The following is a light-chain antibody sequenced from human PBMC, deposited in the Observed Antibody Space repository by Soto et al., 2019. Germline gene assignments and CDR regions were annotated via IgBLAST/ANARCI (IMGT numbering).Light chain of an antibody. CDR1: SSDVGGYKY. J-gene: IGLJ2*01. CDR3: SSYTGSSTLV. V-gene: IGLV2-14*01. CDR2: DVS. Sequence: QSALTQPASVSGSPGQSITISCTGTSSDVGGYKYVSWYQQHPGKAPKLMIYDVSNRPSGVSNRFSGSKSGNTASLTISGLQAEDGADYYCSSYTGSSTLVFGGGTKVTVL.